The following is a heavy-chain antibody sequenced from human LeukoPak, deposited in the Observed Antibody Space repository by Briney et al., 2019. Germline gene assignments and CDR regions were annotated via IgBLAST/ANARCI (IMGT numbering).Heavy chain of an antibody. CDR1: GYTFTGYY. CDR2: INPNSGGT. CDR3: ARDGGFLEWLFAYYYYMDV. D-gene: IGHD3-3*01. V-gene: IGHV1-2*02. Sequence: ASVKVSCKASGYTFTGYYMHWVRQAPGQGLEWMRWINPNSGGTNYAQKFQGRVTMTRDTSISTAYMELSRLRSDDTAVYYCARDGGFLEWLFAYYYYMDVWGKGTTVTVSS. J-gene: IGHJ6*03.